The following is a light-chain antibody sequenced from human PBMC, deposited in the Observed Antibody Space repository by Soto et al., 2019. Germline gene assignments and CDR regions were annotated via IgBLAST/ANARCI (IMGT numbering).Light chain of an antibody. CDR1: QSISSW. CDR2: KAS. Sequence: DIQMTQSPSTLSASVGDRVTITCRASQSISSWLAWYQQRPGKAPKLLIYKASNLESGVPSRFSGSGPGTDLTLSISGLHPDGFATYYCQEYYTCPGTFGRGTEVEIK. J-gene: IGKJ1*01. CDR3: QEYYTCPGT. V-gene: IGKV1-5*03.